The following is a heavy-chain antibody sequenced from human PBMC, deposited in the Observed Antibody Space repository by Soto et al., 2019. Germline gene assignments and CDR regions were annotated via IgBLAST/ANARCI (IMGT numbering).Heavy chain of an antibody. CDR2: IYYLSNI. CDR3: AGHDHMRTLVIDY. J-gene: IGHJ4*02. CDR1: GGSVNSYY. Sequence: HVQLQESGPGLVKPSETLSLTCTVSGGSVNSYYWSWVRLSPGKGLEWIGYIYYLSNINYNPSLYGRVTISADTSSNQFSRGLSSVTAADTAIDFCAGHDHMRTLVIDYWGPGTLVTVSS. V-gene: IGHV4-59*08.